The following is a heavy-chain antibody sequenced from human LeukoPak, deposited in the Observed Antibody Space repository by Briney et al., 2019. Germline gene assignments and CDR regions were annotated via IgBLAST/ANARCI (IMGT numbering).Heavy chain of an antibody. CDR3: ATGNYGDYNFDY. J-gene: IGHJ4*02. V-gene: IGHV3-23*01. Sequence: GGSLRLSCAASGFTFSSYAMSWVRQAPGKGLEWGSAISGSGGSTYYAASVKGRVTISRDKFKNTMFLQMNSLRAEDTAVYYCATGNYGDYNFDYWGQGTLVTVSS. D-gene: IGHD4-17*01. CDR1: GFTFSSYA. CDR2: ISGSGGST.